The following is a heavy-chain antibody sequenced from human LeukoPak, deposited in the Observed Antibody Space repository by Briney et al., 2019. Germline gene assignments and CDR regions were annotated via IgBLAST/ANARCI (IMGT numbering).Heavy chain of an antibody. Sequence: PGGSLRLSCTTSGFSFSRYGMHWVRQAPGKGLEWVAYIKSGGRNEYYEDSVKGRFTISREDSKNTLYLHMNSLRVEDSAVYYCARDGPNYDLDYWGQGSLVTVCS. J-gene: IGHJ4*02. D-gene: IGHD3-3*01. CDR3: ARDGPNYDLDY. CDR2: IKSGGRNE. CDR1: GFSFSRYG. V-gene: IGHV3-33*01.